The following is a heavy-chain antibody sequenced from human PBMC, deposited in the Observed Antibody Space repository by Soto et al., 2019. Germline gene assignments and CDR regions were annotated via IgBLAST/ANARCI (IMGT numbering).Heavy chain of an antibody. CDR2: ISAYNGNT. V-gene: IGHV1-18*01. CDR1: GYTFTSYG. J-gene: IGHJ4*02. Sequence: QVKLVQSGAEVKKPGASVKVSCKASGYTFTSYGISWVRQAPGQGIEWMGWISAYNGNTNYAKKLQGRVTMSTDTTTSTAYMELSCLRSDVTAVYYCARDLHGDYSSDYWGQVTLVTVSS. CDR3: ARDLHGDYSSDY. D-gene: IGHD2-21*02.